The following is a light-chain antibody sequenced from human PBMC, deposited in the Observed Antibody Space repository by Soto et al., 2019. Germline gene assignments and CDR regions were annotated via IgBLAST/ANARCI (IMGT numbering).Light chain of an antibody. CDR1: QTISTY. V-gene: IGKV1-5*03. J-gene: IGKJ2*01. CDR2: KAS. Sequence: DIQMTQSPSTLSASVGDRVTITCRASQTISTYLAWYQQKPGKAPNLLMYKASTLQSGVSSRFIGSGSGTEFTLTISSLQPDDFATFYCQQYYTYPYTFGQGTKLEIK. CDR3: QQYYTYPYT.